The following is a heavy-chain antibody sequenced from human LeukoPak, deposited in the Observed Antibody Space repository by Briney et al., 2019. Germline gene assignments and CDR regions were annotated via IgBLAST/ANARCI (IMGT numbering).Heavy chain of an antibody. J-gene: IGHJ5*02. CDR1: GGTFSSYA. V-gene: IGHV1-18*01. CDR2: ISAYNGNT. Sequence: GASVKVSCKASGGTFSSYAISWVRQAPGQGLEWMGWISAYNGNTNYAQKLQGRVTMTTDTSTSTAYMELRSLRSDDTAVYYCARGGYLRYFDWFNWFDPWGQGTLVTVSS. D-gene: IGHD3-9*01. CDR3: ARGGYLRYFDWFNWFDP.